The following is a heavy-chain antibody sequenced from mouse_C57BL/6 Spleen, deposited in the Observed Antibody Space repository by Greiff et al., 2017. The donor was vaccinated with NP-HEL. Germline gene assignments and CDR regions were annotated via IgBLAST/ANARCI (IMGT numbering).Heavy chain of an antibody. CDR3: AGGTNPYYYAMDY. CDR2: IDPSDSYT. CDR1: GYTFTSYW. D-gene: IGHD1-1*01. V-gene: IGHV1-69*01. J-gene: IGHJ4*01. Sequence: QVQLQQSGAELVMPGASVKLSCKASGYTFTSYWMHWVKQRPGQGLEWIGEIDPSDSYTNYNQKFKGKSTLTVDKSSSTAYMQLSSLTSEDSAVYYCAGGTNPYYYAMDYWGQGTSVTVSS.